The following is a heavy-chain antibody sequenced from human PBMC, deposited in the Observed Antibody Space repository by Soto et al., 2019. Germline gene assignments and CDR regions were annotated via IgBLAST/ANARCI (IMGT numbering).Heavy chain of an antibody. V-gene: IGHV1-3*01. CDR3: ARRSFGSTWYAYDY. D-gene: IGHD6-13*01. CDR1: GYSFTRYV. Sequence: ASEKVSCKASGYSFTRYVIHWVRQAPGQRLEWMGWINADNDNTRYSQTFQGRVTFLRDTSASTAYMELTRLRSEDTAVYYCARRSFGSTWYAYDYWGLGTRVPVFS. J-gene: IGHJ4*02. CDR2: INADNDNT.